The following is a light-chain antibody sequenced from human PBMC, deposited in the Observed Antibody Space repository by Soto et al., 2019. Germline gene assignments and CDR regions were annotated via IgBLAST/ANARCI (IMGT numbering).Light chain of an antibody. CDR1: QSISSW. CDR3: QQYNSSTWT. Sequence: DIQMTQSPSTLSASVGDRVTITCRASQSISSWLAWYQQKPGKAPKLLIYKASSLESGVPSRFSGSGSGTEFTLTISSLQPDDSATYYCQQYNSSTWTFGQGTKVEIK. J-gene: IGKJ1*01. V-gene: IGKV1-5*03. CDR2: KAS.